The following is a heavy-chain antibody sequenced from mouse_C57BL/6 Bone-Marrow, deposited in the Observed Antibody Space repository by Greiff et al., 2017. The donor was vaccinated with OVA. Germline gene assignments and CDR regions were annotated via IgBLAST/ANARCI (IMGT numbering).Heavy chain of an antibody. CDR1: GFTFSSYT. D-gene: IGHD2-3*01. J-gene: IGHJ3*01. V-gene: IGHV5-9*01. Sequence: DVKLVESGGGLVKPGGSLKLSCAASGFTFSSYTMSWVRQTPEKRLEWVATISGGGGNTYYPDSVKGRFTISRDNAKNTLYLQMSSLRSEDTALYYCATDGYSFAYWGQGTLVTVSA. CDR2: ISGGGGNT. CDR3: ATDGYSFAY.